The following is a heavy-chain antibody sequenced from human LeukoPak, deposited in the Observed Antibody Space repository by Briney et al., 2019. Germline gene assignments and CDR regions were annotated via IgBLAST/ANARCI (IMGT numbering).Heavy chain of an antibody. V-gene: IGHV4-59*11. CDR3: ARDRSPRGWFDP. CDR2: IYYSGST. D-gene: IGHD3-10*01. CDR1: GGSISSHY. J-gene: IGHJ5*02. Sequence: SETLSLTCTVSGGSISSHYWSWIRQPPGKGLEWIGYIYYSGSTNYNPSLKSRVTISVDTSKNQFSLKLSSVTAADTAVYYCARDRSPRGWFDPWGQGTLVTVSS.